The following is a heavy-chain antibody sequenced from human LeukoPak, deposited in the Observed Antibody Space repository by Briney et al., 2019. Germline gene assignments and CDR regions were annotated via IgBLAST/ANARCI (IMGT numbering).Heavy chain of an antibody. D-gene: IGHD3-9*01. CDR3: ARVVTDWAIHN. J-gene: IGHJ4*02. Sequence: PSETLSLTCTVSGGSINSGDYYWSWIRQPPGKGLEWIGFIYYSGSTYNNPSLKSRVTISVDTSKNQFSLRLSSVTAADTAMYYCARVVTDWAIHNWRQGTLVTVSS. CDR1: GGSINSGDYY. V-gene: IGHV4-30-4*01. CDR2: IYYSGST.